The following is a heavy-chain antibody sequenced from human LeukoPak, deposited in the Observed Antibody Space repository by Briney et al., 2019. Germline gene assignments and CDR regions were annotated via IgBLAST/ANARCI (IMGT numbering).Heavy chain of an antibody. CDR2: INGSGGST. D-gene: IGHD6-19*01. Sequence: GGSLRLSCAASGFTVSSYAMSWVRQAPGKGLEWVSAINGSGGSTYYADSVKGRSTISSDNSKNTLYLQMNSLRAEETAVYYCANAPYQGIAVAGTLDYGGQGTLVTVSS. CDR1: GFTVSSYA. V-gene: IGHV3-23*01. CDR3: ANAPYQGIAVAGTLDY. J-gene: IGHJ4*02.